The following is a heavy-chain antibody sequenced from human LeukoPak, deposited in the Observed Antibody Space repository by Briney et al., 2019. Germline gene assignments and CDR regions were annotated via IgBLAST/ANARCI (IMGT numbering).Heavy chain of an antibody. CDR3: ALGGSGRSPFDY. Sequence: GGSLRLSCAASGFTFSSYAMHWVRQAPGKGLEYVSAISSNGGSTYYANSVKGRFTISRDNSKNTLYLQMGSLRAEDMAVYYCALGGSGRSPFDYWGQGTLVTVSS. CDR1: GFTFSSYA. D-gene: IGHD6-19*01. J-gene: IGHJ4*02. CDR2: ISSNGGST. V-gene: IGHV3-64*01.